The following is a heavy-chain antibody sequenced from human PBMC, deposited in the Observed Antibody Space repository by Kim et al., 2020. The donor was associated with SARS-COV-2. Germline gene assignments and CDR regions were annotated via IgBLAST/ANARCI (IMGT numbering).Heavy chain of an antibody. J-gene: IGHJ3*02. V-gene: IGHV4-59*01. D-gene: IGHD6-19*01. Sequence: NYNPSLKSRVTISVDTSKNQFSLKLSSVTAADTAVYYCARSSSGFGAFDIWGQGTMVTVSS. CDR3: ARSSSGFGAFDI.